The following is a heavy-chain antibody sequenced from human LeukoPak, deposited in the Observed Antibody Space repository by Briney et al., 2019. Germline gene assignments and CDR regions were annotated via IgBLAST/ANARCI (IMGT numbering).Heavy chain of an antibody. D-gene: IGHD3-10*01. CDR1: GVSISSYY. Sequence: SETLSLTCTVSGVSISSYYWTWIRQPPGKGLEWIGYIYYSGSSNYNPSLKSRVTISGDTSKNQFSLKLSSVTAADTAVYYCSTRELRYYGSGTYPVAFDIWGQGTMVTVSS. CDR2: IYYSGSS. CDR3: STRELRYYGSGTYPVAFDI. J-gene: IGHJ3*02. V-gene: IGHV4-59*12.